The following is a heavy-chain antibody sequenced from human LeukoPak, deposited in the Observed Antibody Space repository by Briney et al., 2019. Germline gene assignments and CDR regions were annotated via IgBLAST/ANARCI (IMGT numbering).Heavy chain of an antibody. CDR3: ASSRYGSGSYPPDY. J-gene: IGHJ4*02. V-gene: IGHV1-46*01. CDR2: INPSGGST. Sequence: GASVKVSCKASGYTFTGYYMHWVRQAPGQGLEWMGIINPSGGSTSYAQKFQGRVSMTRDMSTSTVYMELSSLRSEDTAVYYRASSRYGSGSYPPDYWGQGTLVTVS. CDR1: GYTFTGYY. D-gene: IGHD3-10*01.